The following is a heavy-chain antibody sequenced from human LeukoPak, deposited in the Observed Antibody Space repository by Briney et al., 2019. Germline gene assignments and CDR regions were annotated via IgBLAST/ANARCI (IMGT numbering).Heavy chain of an antibody. CDR1: GFTFSSYG. V-gene: IGHV3-33*01. CDR2: IWYDGSNK. Sequence: GGSLRLSCAASGFTFSSYGMHWVRKAPGKGLEWVAVIWYDGSNKYYADSVKGRFTISRDNSKNTLYLQMNSLRAEDTAVYYCARGDTAMANSDYWGQGTLVTVSS. CDR3: ARGDTAMANSDY. D-gene: IGHD5-18*01. J-gene: IGHJ4*02.